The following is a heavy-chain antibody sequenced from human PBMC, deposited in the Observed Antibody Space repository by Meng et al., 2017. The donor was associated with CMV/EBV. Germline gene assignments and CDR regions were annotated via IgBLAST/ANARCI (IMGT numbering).Heavy chain of an antibody. J-gene: IGHJ6*02. CDR1: GDSVSSNSAA. CDR3: ARDHGVGATYHYYYGMDV. CDR2: TYYRSKWYN. D-gene: IGHD1-26*01. Sequence: SQTLSLTCAISGDSVSSNSAAWNWIRQSPSRGLEWLGRTYYRSKWYNDYAVSVKSRITINPDTSKNQFSLQLNSVTPEDTAVYYCARDHGVGATYHYYYGMDVWGQGTTVTVSS. V-gene: IGHV6-1*01.